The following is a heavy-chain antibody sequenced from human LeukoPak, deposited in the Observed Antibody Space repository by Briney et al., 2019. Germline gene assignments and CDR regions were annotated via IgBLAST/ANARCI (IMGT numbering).Heavy chain of an antibody. CDR3: ARSSGRWFDP. D-gene: IGHD3-10*01. Sequence: SETLSLTCTVSGSSISSYYWSWIRQPPGEGLEWIGYIYTSGSTNYNPSLKSRVTISVDTSKNQFSLKLSSVTAADTAVYYCARSSGRWFDPWGQGTLVTVSS. CDR1: GSSISSYY. J-gene: IGHJ5*02. V-gene: IGHV4-4*09. CDR2: IYTSGST.